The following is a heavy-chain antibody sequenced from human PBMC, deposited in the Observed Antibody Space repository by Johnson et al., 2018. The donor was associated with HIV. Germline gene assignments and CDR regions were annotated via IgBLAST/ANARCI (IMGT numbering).Heavy chain of an antibody. V-gene: IGHV3-30*04. CDR3: ARTRQGAFDI. J-gene: IGHJ3*02. Sequence: VQLVESGGGVVRPGRSLRLSCAASGFIFSNYPMHWVRQAPGKGLEWVAVISFDGSKKYHADSVKGRFTIYRDNSKNTLSLQMDSLRPEDTAVYYCARTRQGAFDIWGQGTMVTVSS. CDR1: GFIFSNYP. CDR2: ISFDGSKK.